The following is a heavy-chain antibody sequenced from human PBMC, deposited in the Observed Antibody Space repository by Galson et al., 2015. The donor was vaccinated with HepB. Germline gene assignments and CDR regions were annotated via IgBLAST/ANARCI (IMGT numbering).Heavy chain of an antibody. V-gene: IGHV3-30-3*01. CDR1: GFTFSSYA. J-gene: IGHJ4*02. CDR3: ARDRRNYGDY. Sequence: SLRLSCAASGFTFSSYAMHWVRQAPGKGLEWVAVISYDGSNKYYADSVKGRFTISRDNSKNTLYLQMNSLRAEDTAVYYCARDRRNYGDYWGQGTLVTVSS. CDR2: ISYDGSNK.